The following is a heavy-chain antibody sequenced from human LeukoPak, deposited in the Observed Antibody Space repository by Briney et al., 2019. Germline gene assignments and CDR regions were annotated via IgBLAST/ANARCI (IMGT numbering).Heavy chain of an antibody. J-gene: IGHJ6*03. V-gene: IGHV3-43*01. CDR2: ISWDGGST. CDR3: AKDMGQQWRYYYMDV. D-gene: IGHD6-19*01. Sequence: PGGSLRLSCAASGFTFDDHTMHWVRQAPGKGLEWVSLISWDGGSTYYADSVKGRFTISRDNSKNSLYLQMNSLRTEDTALYYCAKDMGQQWRYYYMDVWGKGTTVTVSS. CDR1: GFTFDDHT.